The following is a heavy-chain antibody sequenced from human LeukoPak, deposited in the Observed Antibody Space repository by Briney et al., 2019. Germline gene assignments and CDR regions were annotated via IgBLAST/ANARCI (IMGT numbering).Heavy chain of an antibody. CDR1: GYTFTSYY. J-gene: IGHJ4*02. V-gene: IGHV1-69*04. CDR3: ARGRGYCSSTSCYNPFDY. Sequence: ASVKVSCKASGYTFTSYYMHWVRQAPGQGLEWMGRIIPILGIANYAQKFQGRVTITADKSTSTAYMELSSLRSEDTAVYYCARGRGYCSSTSCYNPFDYWGQGTLVTVSS. D-gene: IGHD2-2*02. CDR2: IIPILGIA.